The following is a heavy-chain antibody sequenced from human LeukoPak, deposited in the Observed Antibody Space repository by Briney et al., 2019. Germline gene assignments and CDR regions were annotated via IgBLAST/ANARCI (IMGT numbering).Heavy chain of an antibody. V-gene: IGHV4-31*03. CDR3: ARGVTTRYYYYYMDV. D-gene: IGHD3-22*01. Sequence: PSETLSLTCTVSGGSISSGGYYWSWIRQHPGKGLEWIGYSYYSGSTYYNPSLKSRVTISVDTSKNQFSLKLSSVTAADTAVYYCARGVTTRYYYYYMDVWGKGTTVTVSS. CDR2: SYYSGST. J-gene: IGHJ6*03. CDR1: GGSISSGGYY.